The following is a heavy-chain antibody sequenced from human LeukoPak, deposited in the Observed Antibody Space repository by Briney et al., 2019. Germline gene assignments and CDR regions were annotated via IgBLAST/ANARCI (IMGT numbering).Heavy chain of an antibody. J-gene: IGHJ3*02. CDR3: ARHSFSGAWAFDI. Sequence: GEALKISCECAGYSFTSYLIGWVRQMPGKGLEWIGIIYPGDSDTRYSPSFQAHVTISADKSTSTAYLQWSCLKASDTAMYYCARHSFSGAWAFDIWGQGTMVTVSS. CDR2: IYPGDSDT. V-gene: IGHV5-51*01. CDR1: GYSFTSYL. D-gene: IGHD3-10*01.